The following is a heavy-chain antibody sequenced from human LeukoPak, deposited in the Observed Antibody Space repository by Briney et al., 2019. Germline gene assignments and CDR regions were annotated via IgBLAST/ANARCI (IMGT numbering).Heavy chain of an antibody. V-gene: IGHV3-48*01. J-gene: IGHJ4*02. CDR3: AREDYYDSNDYPSRGFDY. Sequence: PGGSLRLSCAASGFTFSSYSMNWVRQAPGKGLEWVSYISRDSKRIYEADSARGRFTISRDNARNSLFLQMNSLRVEDTAIYYCAREDYYDSNDYPSRGFDYWGQGTLVTVSS. D-gene: IGHD3-22*01. CDR2: ISRDSKRI. CDR1: GFTFSSYS.